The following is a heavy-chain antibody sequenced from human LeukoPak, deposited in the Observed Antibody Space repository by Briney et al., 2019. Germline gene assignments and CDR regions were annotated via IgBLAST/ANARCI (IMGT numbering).Heavy chain of an antibody. CDR3: ASLNNYDFWSGTNKFDY. CDR2: INHSGST. Sequence: SGTLSLTCAVYGGSFSGYYWSWIRQPPGKGLEWIGEINHSGSTNYNPSLKSRVTISVDTSKNQFSLKLSSVTAADTAVYYCASLNNYDFWSGTNKFDYWGQGTLVTVSS. J-gene: IGHJ4*02. D-gene: IGHD3-3*01. V-gene: IGHV4-34*01. CDR1: GGSFSGYY.